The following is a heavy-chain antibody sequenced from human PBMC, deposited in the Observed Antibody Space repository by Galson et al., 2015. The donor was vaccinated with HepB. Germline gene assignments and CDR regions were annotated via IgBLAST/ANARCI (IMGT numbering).Heavy chain of an antibody. J-gene: IGHJ6*02. V-gene: IGHV5-10-1*01. D-gene: IGHD3-10*01. Sequence: QSGAEVKKPGESLRISCKGSGYSFTSYWISWVRQMPGKGLEWMGRIDPSDSYTNYSPSFQGHVTISADKSISTAYLQWSSLKASDTAMYYCARHAKGISSGSYNYYGMDVWGQGTTVTVSS. CDR3: ARHAKGISSGSYNYYGMDV. CDR2: IDPSDSYT. CDR1: GYSFTSYW.